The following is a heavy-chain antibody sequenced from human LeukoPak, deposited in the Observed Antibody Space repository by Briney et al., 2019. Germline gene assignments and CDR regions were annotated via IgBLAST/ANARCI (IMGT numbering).Heavy chain of an antibody. Sequence: TGGSLRLSCAASGFTFSGYSMTCVRQAPGKGLEWVSYISSTSSIILYGESVKGQFTISRDNDKKSLYLQMNSLGAEDTAMYYCARESAYAFDYWGQGILVTVSS. CDR2: ISSTSSII. J-gene: IGHJ4*02. CDR1: GFTFSGYS. V-gene: IGHV3-48*01. CDR3: ARESAYAFDY. D-gene: IGHD5-12*01.